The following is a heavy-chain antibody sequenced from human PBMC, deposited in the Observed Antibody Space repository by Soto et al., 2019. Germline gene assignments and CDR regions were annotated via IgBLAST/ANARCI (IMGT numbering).Heavy chain of an antibody. Sequence: LQLQESGSGLVKPSQTLSPTCAVSGGSISSGGYSWSWIRQPPGKGLEWIGYIYHSGSIYYNPSLKSRVDISVQSSKNQFSLKLSSVTAADTAVYYCAIVPDYWGQGTLVAVSS. CDR2: IYHSGSI. J-gene: IGHJ4*02. CDR1: GGSISSGGYS. CDR3: AIVPDY. V-gene: IGHV4-30-2*01.